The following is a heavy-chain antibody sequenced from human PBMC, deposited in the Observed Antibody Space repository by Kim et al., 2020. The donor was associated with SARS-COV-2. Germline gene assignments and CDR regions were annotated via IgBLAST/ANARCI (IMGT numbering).Heavy chain of an antibody. D-gene: IGHD5-12*01. J-gene: IGHJ4*02. Sequence: DSVKGRFTISRDNSKNTLYLQMNSLRAEDTAVYYCARDLSRGIVATIPAYWGQGTLVTVSS. V-gene: IGHV3-30*07. CDR3: ARDLSRGIVATIPAY.